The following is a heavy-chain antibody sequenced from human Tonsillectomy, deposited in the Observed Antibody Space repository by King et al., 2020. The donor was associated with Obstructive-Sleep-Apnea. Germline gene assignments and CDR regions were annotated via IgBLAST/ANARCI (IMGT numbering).Heavy chain of an antibody. J-gene: IGHJ5*02. CDR1: GGSFSDYY. CDR3: ARGSGAADVNWFDP. Sequence: HVQLQQWGAGLLKPSETLSLTCAVYGGSFSDYYWSWIRQPPGKGLEWIGEGNHSGITNYSPSLKSLVTLSVDRSKNQFSPKLNSVPAADTAVYYCARGSGAADVNWFDPWGQGALVTVSS. CDR2: GNHSGIT. D-gene: IGHD6-13*01. V-gene: IGHV4-34*01.